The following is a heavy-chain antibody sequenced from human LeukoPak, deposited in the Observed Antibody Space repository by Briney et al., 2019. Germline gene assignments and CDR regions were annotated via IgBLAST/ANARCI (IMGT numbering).Heavy chain of an antibody. CDR1: GFTFSNYA. CDR2: ISGAGP. V-gene: IGHV3-23*01. D-gene: IGHD4-17*01. J-gene: IGHJ1*01. Sequence: GGSLRLSCAASGFTFSNYALTWVRQAPGRGLEWVSSISGAGPYYADSVKGRFSISRDNYKNTLYLQMSSLRAEDTPVYYCARDPNGNYVGAFDFQRWGQGTLVTVSS. CDR3: ARDPNGNYVGAFDFQR.